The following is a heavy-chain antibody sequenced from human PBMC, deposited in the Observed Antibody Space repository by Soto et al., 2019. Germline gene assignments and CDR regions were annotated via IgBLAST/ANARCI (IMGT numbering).Heavy chain of an antibody. Sequence: SETLSLTCAVYCGSFSGYCWSWIRQPPGKGLEWIGEINHSGSTNYNPSLKSRVTISVDTSKNQFSLKLSAVTAADTAVYYCARGPPIWSGYYPRWVDPWGQGTLVTVSS. J-gene: IGHJ5*02. CDR1: CGSFSGYC. V-gene: IGHV4-34*01. CDR2: INHSGST. CDR3: ARGPPIWSGYYPRWVDP. D-gene: IGHD3-3*01.